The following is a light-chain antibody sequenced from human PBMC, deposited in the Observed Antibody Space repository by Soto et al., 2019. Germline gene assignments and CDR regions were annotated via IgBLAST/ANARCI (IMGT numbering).Light chain of an antibody. J-gene: IGLJ1*01. CDR1: SSDVGGYNY. V-gene: IGLV2-14*01. CDR2: EVS. Sequence: QSALTQPASVSGSPGKSITISCTGTSSDVGGYNYVSWYQQHPGKAPKLMIYEVSNRPSGVSNRFSGSKSGNTASLTISGLQAEDEDDYYCSSYTSSSTRVFGTGTKLTVL. CDR3: SSYTSSSTRV.